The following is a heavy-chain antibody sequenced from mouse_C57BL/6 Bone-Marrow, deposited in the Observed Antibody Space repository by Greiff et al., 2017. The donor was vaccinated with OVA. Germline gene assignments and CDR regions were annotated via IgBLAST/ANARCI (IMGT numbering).Heavy chain of an antibody. J-gene: IGHJ2*01. CDR2: IDPTDSYT. CDR3: ARDYGN. V-gene: IGHV1-59*01. Sequence: QVQLQQPGAELVRPGTSVKLSCKASGYTFTSYWMHWVKQRPGQGLEWIGVIDPTDSYTNSNQKFKGKATLTVDTSSSTAYMQLSSLTSEDYAVYYCARDYGNWGQGTTLTVSS. D-gene: IGHD1-1*01. CDR1: GYTFTSYW.